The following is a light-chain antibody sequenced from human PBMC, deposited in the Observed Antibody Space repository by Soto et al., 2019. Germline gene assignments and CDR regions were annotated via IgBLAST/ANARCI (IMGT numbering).Light chain of an antibody. CDR2: WAS. V-gene: IGKV4-1*01. J-gene: IGKJ2*02. Sequence: DIVMTQSPDSLAVSLGERATINCKSSQSVLYSSNNKNYLAWYQQKPGQPPKLLIYWASTRESGVPDRFSGSGSGTDFTLTIRSLQAEDVAVYYCQQHYSTPRTFGQGTKLEIK. CDR1: QSVLYSSNNKNY. CDR3: QQHYSTPRT.